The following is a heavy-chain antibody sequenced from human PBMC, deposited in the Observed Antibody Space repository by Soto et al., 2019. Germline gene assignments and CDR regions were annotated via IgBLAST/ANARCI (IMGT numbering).Heavy chain of an antibody. CDR2: IYHTGST. D-gene: IGHD3-3*01. J-gene: IGHJ5*02. V-gene: IGHV4-31*03. CDR3: ARAKWSVVTPHWFDP. CDR1: GGSIITVGHY. Sequence: SETLSLTCSVSGGSIITVGHYWTWIRQPAGKGLEWIGSIYHTGSTYYSKSLRSRLTMSVDTSKSQFSLRLSSVTAADTAVYYCARAKWSVVTPHWFDPWGQGNLVTVSS.